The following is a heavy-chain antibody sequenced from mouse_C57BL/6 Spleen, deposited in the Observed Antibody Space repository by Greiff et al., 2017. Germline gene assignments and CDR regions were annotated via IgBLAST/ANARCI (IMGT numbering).Heavy chain of an antibody. CDR1: GYSITSGYD. Sequence: EVKLVESGPGMVKPSQSLSLTCTVTGYSITSGYDWHWIRHFPGKQLEWMGYISYSGSTNYNPSLKSRISITHDTSKNHFFLELNSVTTEDTATYSCARNYGSSIRNWYFDVRGTKTTVTDSS. CDR3: ARNYGSSIRNWYFDV. CDR2: ISYSGST. D-gene: IGHD1-1*01. V-gene: IGHV3-1*01. J-gene: IGHJ1*03.